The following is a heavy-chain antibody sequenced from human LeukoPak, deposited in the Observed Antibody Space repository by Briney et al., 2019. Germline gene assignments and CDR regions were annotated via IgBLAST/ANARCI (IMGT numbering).Heavy chain of an antibody. CDR3: ARGKGTYDAFDI. J-gene: IGHJ3*02. D-gene: IGHD3-10*01. CDR2: TSADNGNT. Sequence: ASVKVSCKASGYTFTSYGINWVRQAPGQGLEWMGWTSADNGNTNYAQKLQGRVTMTTDTSTNTAYMELRSLRSDDTAVYYCARGKGTYDAFDIWGQGTMVTVSS. V-gene: IGHV1-18*01. CDR1: GYTFTSYG.